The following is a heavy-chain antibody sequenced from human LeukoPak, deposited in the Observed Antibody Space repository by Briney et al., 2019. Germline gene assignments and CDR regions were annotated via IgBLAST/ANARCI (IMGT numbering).Heavy chain of an antibody. CDR2: IIPILGIA. V-gene: IGHV1-69*04. CDR1: GGTFSSYT. J-gene: IGHJ4*02. CDR3: ARDLYGGNSPDY. Sequence: GASVKVSCKASGGTFSSYTISWVRQAPGQGLEWMGRIIPILGIANYAQKFQGRVTITADKSTSTAYMGLSSLRSEDTAVYYCARDLYGGNSPDYWGQGTLVTVSS. D-gene: IGHD4-23*01.